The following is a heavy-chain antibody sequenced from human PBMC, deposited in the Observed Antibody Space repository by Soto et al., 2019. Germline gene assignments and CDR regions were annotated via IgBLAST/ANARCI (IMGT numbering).Heavy chain of an antibody. D-gene: IGHD3-16*01. CDR2: IIPILGIA. Sequence: QVQLVQSGAEVKKPGSSVKVSCKASGGTFSSYTISWVRQAPGQGLEWMGRIIPILGIANYAQKFHGRVTITAAKATTTAYMELSSLRSEDTDVYYCARAQFWWNYGMDVWGQGTTVTVSS. V-gene: IGHV1-69*02. CDR3: ARAQFWWNYGMDV. J-gene: IGHJ6*02. CDR1: GGTFSSYT.